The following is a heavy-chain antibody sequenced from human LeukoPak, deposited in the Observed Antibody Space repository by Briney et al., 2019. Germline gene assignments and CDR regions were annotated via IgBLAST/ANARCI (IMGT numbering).Heavy chain of an antibody. Sequence: SETLSLTCTVSGGSISSSSYYWGWIRQPPGKGLEWIGSIYYSGSTYHNPSLKSRVTISVDTSKNQFSLKLSSVTAADTAVYYCARDLALITIFGVVISRAWFDPWGQGTLVTVSS. CDR2: IYYSGST. V-gene: IGHV4-39*07. CDR3: ARDLALITIFGVVISRAWFDP. D-gene: IGHD3-3*01. CDR1: GGSISSSSYY. J-gene: IGHJ5*02.